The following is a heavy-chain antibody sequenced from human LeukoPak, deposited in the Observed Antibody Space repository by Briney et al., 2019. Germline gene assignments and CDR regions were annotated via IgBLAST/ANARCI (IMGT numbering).Heavy chain of an antibody. CDR1: GGTFSSYA. V-gene: IGHV1-69*06. CDR3: AREKIAPDTAMVHDY. J-gene: IGHJ4*02. CDR2: IIPIFGTA. D-gene: IGHD5-18*01. Sequence: ASVKVSCKASGGTFSSYAISWVRQAPGQGLEWMGGIIPIFGTANYAQKFQGRVTITADKSTSTAYMGLSSLRSEGTAVYYCAREKIAPDTAMVHDYWGQGTLVTVSS.